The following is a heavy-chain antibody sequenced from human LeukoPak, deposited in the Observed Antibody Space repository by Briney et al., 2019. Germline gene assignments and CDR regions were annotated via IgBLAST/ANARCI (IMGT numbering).Heavy chain of an antibody. Sequence: GGSLRLSGAASGFTFSSYAMSWVRQAPGKGLEWVSAISGSGGSTYYADSVKSRFTISRDNSKNTLYLQMNSLRAEDTAVYYCAKALNDYGDLYYYYGMDVWGQGTTVTVSS. CDR3: AKALNDYGDLYYYYGMDV. D-gene: IGHD4-17*01. J-gene: IGHJ6*02. CDR2: ISGSGGST. V-gene: IGHV3-23*01. CDR1: GFTFSSYA.